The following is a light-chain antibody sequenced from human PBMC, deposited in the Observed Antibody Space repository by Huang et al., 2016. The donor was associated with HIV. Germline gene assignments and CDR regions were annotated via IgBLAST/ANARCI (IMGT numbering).Light chain of an antibody. V-gene: IGKV1-9*01. J-gene: IGKJ4*01. Sequence: IQLTQSPFSLSVSVGDRVTITCRASQDITNYLAWYQQKSGQAPELLIFATSTLQSGVPSRFSGSGSGAYFTLSIASLQPEDSATYYCQQLNSYPLTFGGGTKVEI. CDR2: ATS. CDR1: QDITNY. CDR3: QQLNSYPLT.